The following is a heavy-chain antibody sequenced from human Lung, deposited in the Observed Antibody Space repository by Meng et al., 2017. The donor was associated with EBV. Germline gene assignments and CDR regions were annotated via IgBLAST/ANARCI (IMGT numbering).Heavy chain of an antibody. CDR2: ISSSGGYI. D-gene: IGHD6-13*01. Sequence: EVQLVESGXXLGKPGGSLRLSCAASGFNFNSYSMNWVRQAAGKGLEWVSSISSSGGYIYYADSVKGRFTISRDNAKISLFLQMNSLRAEDTAVYYCARDRAATGFDFWGQGTLVTVSS. CDR3: ARDRAATGFDF. V-gene: IGHV3-21*01. J-gene: IGHJ4*02. CDR1: GFNFNSYS.